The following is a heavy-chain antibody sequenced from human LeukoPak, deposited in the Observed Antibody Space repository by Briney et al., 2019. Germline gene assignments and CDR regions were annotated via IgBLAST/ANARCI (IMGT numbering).Heavy chain of an antibody. CDR3: ASRLGGCSSTSCYTGYYYYYMDV. D-gene: IGHD2-2*02. V-gene: IGHV1-69*05. CDR2: IIPIFGTA. CDR1: GGTFSSYA. J-gene: IGHJ6*03. Sequence: SVKVSCKASGGTFSSYAISWVRQAPGQGLEWMGGIIPIFGTANYAQKFQGRVTITTDESTSTAYMELSSLRSEDTAVYYCASRLGGCSSTSCYTGYYYYYMDVWGKGTTVTVSS.